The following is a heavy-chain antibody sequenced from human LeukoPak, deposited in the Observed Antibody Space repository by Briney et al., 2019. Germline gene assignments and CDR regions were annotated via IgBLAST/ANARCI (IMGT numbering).Heavy chain of an antibody. Sequence: SETLSLTCAVYGGSFSGYSWSWIRQPPGTGLEWIGEINHSGSSNYNPSLKGRINISVDTSKSQFSLNLISVTAADTAVYYCARGLYSGSPRDAFDIWGQGTMVTVS. V-gene: IGHV4-34*01. CDR3: ARGLYSGSPRDAFDI. CDR1: GGSFSGYS. J-gene: IGHJ3*02. D-gene: IGHD5-12*01. CDR2: INHSGSS.